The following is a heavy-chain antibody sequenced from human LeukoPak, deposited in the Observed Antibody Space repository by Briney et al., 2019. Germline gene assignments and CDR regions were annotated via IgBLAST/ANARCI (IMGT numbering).Heavy chain of an antibody. CDR2: IIPIFGTA. CDR3: ARSPPVPAAIENFYYYYYYMDV. D-gene: IGHD2-2*02. J-gene: IGHJ6*03. CDR1: GGTFSSYA. Sequence: ASVKVSCKASGGTFSSYAISWVRQAPGQGLEWMGGIIPIFGTANYAQKFQGRVSITTDESTSTAYMELSSLRSEDTAVYYCARSPPVPAAIENFYYYYYYMDVWGKGTTVTVSS. V-gene: IGHV1-69*05.